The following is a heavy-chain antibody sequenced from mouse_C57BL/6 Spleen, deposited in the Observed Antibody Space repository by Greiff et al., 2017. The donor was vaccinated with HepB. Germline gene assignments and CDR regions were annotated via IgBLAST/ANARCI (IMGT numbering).Heavy chain of an antibody. CDR3: ARSGYYGSISYAMDY. J-gene: IGHJ4*01. Sequence: VQLQQSGAELVMPGASVKLSCKASGYTFTSYWMHWVKQRPGQGLEWIGEIDPSDSYTNYNQKFKGKSTLTVDKSSSTAYMQLSSLTSEDSAVYYCARSGYYGSISYAMDYWGQGTSVTVSS. CDR1: GYTFTSYW. CDR2: IDPSDSYT. D-gene: IGHD1-1*01. V-gene: IGHV1-69*01.